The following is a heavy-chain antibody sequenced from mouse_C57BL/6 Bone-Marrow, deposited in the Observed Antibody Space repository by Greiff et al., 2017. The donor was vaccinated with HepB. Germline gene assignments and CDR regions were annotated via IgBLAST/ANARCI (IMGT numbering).Heavy chain of an antibody. Sequence: ESGPGLVKPSQSLSLTCSVTGYSITSGYYWNWIRQFPGNKLEWMGYISYDGSNNYNPSLKNRISITRDTSKNQFFLKLNSVTTEDTATYYCARVSYYDFYWGQGTTLTVSS. CDR2: ISYDGSN. J-gene: IGHJ2*01. V-gene: IGHV3-6*01. CDR1: GYSITSGYY. D-gene: IGHD2-4*01. CDR3: ARVSYYDFY.